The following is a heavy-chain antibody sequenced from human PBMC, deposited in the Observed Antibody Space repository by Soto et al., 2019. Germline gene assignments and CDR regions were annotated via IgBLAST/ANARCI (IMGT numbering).Heavy chain of an antibody. J-gene: IGHJ3*02. CDR1: GGSISSYY. CDR2: IYYSGST. V-gene: IGHV4-59*01. Sequence: SETLSLTCTVSGGSISSYYWSWIRQPPGKGLEWIGYIYYSGSTNYNPSLKSRVTIPVDTSKNQFSLKLSSVTAADTAVYYCARRNSGYGYDAFDIWGQGTMVTVSS. D-gene: IGHD5-12*01. CDR3: ARRNSGYGYDAFDI.